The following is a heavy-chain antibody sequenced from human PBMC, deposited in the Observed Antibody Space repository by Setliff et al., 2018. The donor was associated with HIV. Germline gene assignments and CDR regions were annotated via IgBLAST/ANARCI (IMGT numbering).Heavy chain of an antibody. D-gene: IGHD3-22*01. J-gene: IGHJ4*02. CDR2: IYTSGST. CDR1: GGSISSYY. Sequence: SETLSLTCTVSGGSISSYYWSWIRQPAGKGLEWFGRIYTSGSTNYNPSLKSRVTMSVDTSKNQFSLKLSSVTAADTAVYYCARDRYDSSGYYYGYYFDYWGQGTLVTVSS. CDR3: ARDRYDSSGYYYGYYFDY. V-gene: IGHV4-4*07.